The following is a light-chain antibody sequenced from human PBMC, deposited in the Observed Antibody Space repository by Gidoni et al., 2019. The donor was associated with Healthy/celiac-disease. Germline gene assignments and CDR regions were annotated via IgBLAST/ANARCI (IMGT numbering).Light chain of an antibody. J-gene: IGLJ2*01. CDR2: GNS. Sequence: QSVLTQPPSVSGAPVQRVTISCTGRSSNIGAGYDVHWYHQLPGTAPKLLIYGNSNRPSGVPDRFSGSKSGTSASLAITGLQAEDEADYYCQSYDSSLSGPVVFGGGTKLTVL. CDR1: SSNIGAGYD. V-gene: IGLV1-40*01. CDR3: QSYDSSLSGPVV.